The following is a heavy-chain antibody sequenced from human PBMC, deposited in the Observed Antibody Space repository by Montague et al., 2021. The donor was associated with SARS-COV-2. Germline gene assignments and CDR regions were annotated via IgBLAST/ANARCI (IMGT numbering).Heavy chain of an antibody. Sequence: SGTLSLTCTISGGSITGYFWTWIRQPPGKGLEWLGHMHYSGSTKYNPSLESRVTMSIDTSESQFSLHLRSVTAADTGVYYCARVPFSSSWYYLDYWGQGTLVTVSS. D-gene: IGHD6-13*01. J-gene: IGHJ4*02. CDR1: GGSITGYF. CDR2: MHYSGST. V-gene: IGHV4-59*12. CDR3: ARVPFSSSWYYLDY.